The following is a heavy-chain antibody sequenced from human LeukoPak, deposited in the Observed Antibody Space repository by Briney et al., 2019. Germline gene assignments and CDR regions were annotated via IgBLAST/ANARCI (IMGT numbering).Heavy chain of an antibody. D-gene: IGHD6-19*01. CDR2: ITGSGDNS. CDR1: GFTFA. CDR3: TRDEGLVAGIWRAYDI. J-gene: IGHJ3*02. Sequence: GGSLRLSCAASGFTFAMSWIRQAPGKGLEWVSLITGSGDNSYYTDSVKGRFTLSRDSSKNTLFLQMDSLRAEDTAVYYCTRDEGLVAGIWRAYDIWGQGTMVTVSS. V-gene: IGHV3-23*01.